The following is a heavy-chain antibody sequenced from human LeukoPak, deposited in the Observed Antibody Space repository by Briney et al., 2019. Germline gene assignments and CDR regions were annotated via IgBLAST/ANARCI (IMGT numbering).Heavy chain of an antibody. J-gene: IGHJ5*02. D-gene: IGHD2-2*01. V-gene: IGHV3-11*01. CDR1: GFTFSDYY. Sequence: GGSLRLSCAASGFTFSDYYMSWIRQAPGKGLEWVSYISSSGSTIYYADSVKGRFTISRDNAKNSLYLQMNSLRAEDTAVYYCARAGHVVVPAANNWFDPWGQGTLVTVSS. CDR2: ISSSGSTI. CDR3: ARAGHVVVPAANNWFDP.